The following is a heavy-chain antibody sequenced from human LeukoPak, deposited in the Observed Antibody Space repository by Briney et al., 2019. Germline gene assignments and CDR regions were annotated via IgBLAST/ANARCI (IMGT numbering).Heavy chain of an antibody. CDR1: GFTFSSYW. CDR3: ARVYYCYYMDV. J-gene: IGHJ6*03. V-gene: IGHV3-74*01. Sequence: PGGSLRLSCAASGFTFSSYWMHWVRQAPGTGLVWVSRISSDGTNTYYADSVKGRFSISRDNAKNTLYLQMNSLRAEDTAMYYCARVYYCYYMDVWGRGTTVTVS. CDR2: ISSDGTNT.